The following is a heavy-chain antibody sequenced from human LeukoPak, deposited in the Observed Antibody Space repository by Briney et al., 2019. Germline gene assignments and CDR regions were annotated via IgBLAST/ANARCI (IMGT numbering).Heavy chain of an antibody. CDR1: GGSISSPGYY. D-gene: IGHD5-18*01. V-gene: IGHV4-39*01. CDR2: IYYNGNT. J-gene: IGHJ4*02. Sequence: SETLSLTCTVSGGSISSPGYYWGWIRQPPGKGLEWIGSIYYNGNTYHNPSLKSRVTMSVDTSRNQFSLKLSSVTAADAAVYYCARDTHLSYWGQGTLVTVSS. CDR3: ARDTHLSY.